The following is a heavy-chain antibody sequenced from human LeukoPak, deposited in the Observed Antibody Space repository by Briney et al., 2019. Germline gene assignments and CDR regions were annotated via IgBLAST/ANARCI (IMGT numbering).Heavy chain of an antibody. J-gene: IGHJ4*02. V-gene: IGHV1-69*13. Sequence: SVKVSCKASGGTFSSYAISWVRQAPGQGLEWMGRIFPIFATANYAQKFQGRVTITADESTSTAYMELSSLRSEDTAVYYCARESGSYEAYFDYWGQGTLVTVSS. D-gene: IGHD1-26*01. CDR3: ARESGSYEAYFDY. CDR1: GGTFSSYA. CDR2: IFPIFATA.